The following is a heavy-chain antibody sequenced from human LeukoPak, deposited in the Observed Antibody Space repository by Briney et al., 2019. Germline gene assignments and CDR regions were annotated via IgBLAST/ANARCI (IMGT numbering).Heavy chain of an antibody. CDR2: IYYSGST. Sequence: PSETLSLTCTVSGGSISSYYWSWIRQPPGKVLEWIGYIYYSGSTNYNPSLKSRVTISVDTSKNQFSLKLSSVTAADTAVYYCARGVRGVPPLDYYYYMDVWGKGTTVTISS. V-gene: IGHV4-59*01. D-gene: IGHD3-10*01. J-gene: IGHJ6*03. CDR1: GGSISSYY. CDR3: ARGVRGVPPLDYYYYMDV.